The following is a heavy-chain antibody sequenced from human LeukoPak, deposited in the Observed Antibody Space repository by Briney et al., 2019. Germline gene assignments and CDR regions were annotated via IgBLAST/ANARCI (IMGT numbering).Heavy chain of an antibody. CDR2: ISGDSGST. CDR1: GFTFHDYA. V-gene: IGHV3-43*02. CDR3: AKDRGSGWYYFHY. Sequence: GGSLRLSCAASGFTFHDYAMYWVRQAPGKGPEWVSLISGDSGSTDYADFVKGRFTISRDNSQNSVFLQMNSLTSEDTAVYFCAKDRGSGWYYFHYWGQGTLVTVS. J-gene: IGHJ4*02. D-gene: IGHD6-19*01.